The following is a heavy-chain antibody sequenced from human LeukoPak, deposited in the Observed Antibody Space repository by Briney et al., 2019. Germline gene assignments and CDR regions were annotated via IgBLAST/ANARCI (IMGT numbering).Heavy chain of an antibody. Sequence: GRSLRLSCAASGFTFDDYAMHWVRQAPGKGLEWDSGISWNSGSIGYADSVKGRFTISRDNAKNSLYLQMNSLRAEDMALYYCAKANYYDSSGYYYSPDWYFDLWGRGTLVTVSS. V-gene: IGHV3-9*03. J-gene: IGHJ2*01. CDR2: ISWNSGSI. D-gene: IGHD3-22*01. CDR3: AKANYYDSSGYYYSPDWYFDL. CDR1: GFTFDDYA.